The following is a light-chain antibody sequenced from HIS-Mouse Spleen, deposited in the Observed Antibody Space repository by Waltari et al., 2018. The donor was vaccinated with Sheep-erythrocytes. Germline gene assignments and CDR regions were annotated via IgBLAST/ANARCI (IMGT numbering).Light chain of an antibody. J-gene: IGKJ5*01. V-gene: IGKV2-28*01. CDR1: QSLLHSNGYNY. CDR3: MQALQTPT. Sequence: DIVMTQSPLSLPVTPGDPASISCRSSQSLLHSNGYNYLDWYLQKPGQSSQLLIYLGSNRASGVPDRFSGSGSGTDFTLKISRVEAADVGVYYCMQALQTPTFGQGTRLAIK. CDR2: LGS.